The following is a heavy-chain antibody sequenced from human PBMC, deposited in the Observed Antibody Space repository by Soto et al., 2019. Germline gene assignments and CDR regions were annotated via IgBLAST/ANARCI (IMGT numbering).Heavy chain of an antibody. V-gene: IGHV1-69*13. CDR2: IIPIFGTA. CDR3: ARPEHDYGDYDEVFDY. Sequence: GASVKVSCKASGGTFSSYAISWVRQAPGQGLEWMGGIIPIFGTANYAQKFQGRVTITADESTSTAYMELSSLRSEDTAVYYCARPEHDYGDYDEVFDYWGQGTLVTVSS. J-gene: IGHJ4*02. CDR1: GGTFSSYA. D-gene: IGHD4-17*01.